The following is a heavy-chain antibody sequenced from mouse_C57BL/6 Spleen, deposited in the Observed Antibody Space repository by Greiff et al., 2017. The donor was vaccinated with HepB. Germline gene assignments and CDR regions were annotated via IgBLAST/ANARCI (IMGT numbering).Heavy chain of an antibody. Sequence: EVMLVESGGGLVKPGGSLKLSCAASGFTFSSYAMSWVRQTPEKRLEWVATISDGGSYTYYPDNVKGRFTISRDNAKNNLYLQMSHLKSEDTAMYYCARVAYYGSSYYFDYWGQGTTLTVSS. CDR2: ISDGGSYT. D-gene: IGHD1-1*01. V-gene: IGHV5-4*03. CDR3: ARVAYYGSSYYFDY. J-gene: IGHJ2*01. CDR1: GFTFSSYA.